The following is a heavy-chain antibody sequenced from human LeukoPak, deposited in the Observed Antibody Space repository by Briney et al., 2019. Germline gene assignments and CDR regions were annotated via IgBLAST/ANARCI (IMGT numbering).Heavy chain of an antibody. CDR1: GFTFSSYG. J-gene: IGHJ4*02. Sequence: GGSLRLSCAASGFTFSSYGIHWVRQAPGKGLEWQTVISYDGSNKYYADSVKGRFTISRDNSKNTLYLQMNSLRAEDTAVYYCAKTWGWGRHFDYWGQGTLVTVSS. CDR3: AKTWGWGRHFDY. D-gene: IGHD7-27*01. CDR2: ISYDGSNK. V-gene: IGHV3-30*18.